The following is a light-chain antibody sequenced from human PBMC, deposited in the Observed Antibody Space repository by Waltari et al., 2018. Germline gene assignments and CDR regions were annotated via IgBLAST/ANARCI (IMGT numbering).Light chain of an antibody. CDR2: WAS. J-gene: IGKJ4*01. CDR1: HSLLYSSNNKNY. Sequence: DFVMTQSPDSLAVSLGERVTINCKSSHSLLYSSNNKNYLAWYQQKPGQPPKLLISWASTLESGVPSRFSGSGSVTDFTLTISGLQAEDVAVYYCHQYYDLPLTFGGGTKVEIK. V-gene: IGKV4-1*01. CDR3: HQYYDLPLT.